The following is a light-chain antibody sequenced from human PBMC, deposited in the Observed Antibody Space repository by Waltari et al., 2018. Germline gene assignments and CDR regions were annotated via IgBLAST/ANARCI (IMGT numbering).Light chain of an antibody. CDR1: SSDVGGYNY. CDR3: SSYTDSGTFVV. Sequence: QSALTQPASVSGSPGQSITISCTGTSSDVGGYNYVSWYQQHPGKAPKLMIYDVSKRPSGVSNRFSGSKSGNTASQTISGLQAEDEADYYCSSYTDSGTFVVIGGGTKLTVL. CDR2: DVS. V-gene: IGLV2-14*01. J-gene: IGLJ2*01.